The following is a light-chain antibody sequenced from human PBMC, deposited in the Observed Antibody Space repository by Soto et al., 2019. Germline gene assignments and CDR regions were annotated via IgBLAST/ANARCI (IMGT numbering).Light chain of an antibody. J-gene: IGKJ1*01. CDR1: QGVSSY. CDR3: QQYNSWWS. Sequence: EIVLTQSPATLSLSPGERATLSCRASQGVSSYLAWYQQKPGQAPRLLIYDASNRATGIPARFSGSGSGTEFTLTITSLQPDDFATYYCQQYNSWWSFGQGTKVDI. V-gene: IGKV3D-11*01. CDR2: DAS.